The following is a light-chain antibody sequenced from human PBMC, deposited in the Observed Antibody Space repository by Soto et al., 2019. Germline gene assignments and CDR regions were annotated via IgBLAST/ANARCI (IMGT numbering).Light chain of an antibody. CDR1: SSDVGSYNL. J-gene: IGLJ1*01. CDR3: CSYAGGNTYV. Sequence: QSVLTQPASVSGSPGRSITFSCTGTSSDVGSYNLVSWYQHHPAKAPKVMIYEVSKRPSGVSNRLTGSKSGNTASLTISGLQAEDEADYYCCSYAGGNTYVFGTGTKVTVL. V-gene: IGLV2-23*02. CDR2: EVS.